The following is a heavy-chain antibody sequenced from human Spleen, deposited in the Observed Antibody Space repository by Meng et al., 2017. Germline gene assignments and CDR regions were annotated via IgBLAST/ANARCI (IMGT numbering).Heavy chain of an antibody. CDR2: ISSSGSTI. CDR3: ARDRSVLRYFDWLPQTDAFDI. D-gene: IGHD3-9*01. Sequence: GESLKISCAASGFSFSSYEMNWVRQAPGKGLEWVSYISSSGSTIYYADSVKGRFTISRDNAKNSLNLQMNSLRAGDTAVYYCARDRSVLRYFDWLPQTDAFDIWGQGTMVTVSS. V-gene: IGHV3-48*03. J-gene: IGHJ3*02. CDR1: GFSFSSYE.